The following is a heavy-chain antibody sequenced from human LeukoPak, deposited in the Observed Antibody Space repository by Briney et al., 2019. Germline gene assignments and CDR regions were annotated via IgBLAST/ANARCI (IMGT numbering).Heavy chain of an antibody. Sequence: GGSLRLSCAASGFTFSSYSTNWVRQAPGKGLEWVSSISSSSSYIYYADSVKGRFTISRDNAKNSLYLQMNSLRAEDTAVYYCAKVSGDDSSGYYYPANDYWGQGTLVTVSS. J-gene: IGHJ4*02. CDR1: GFTFSSYS. V-gene: IGHV3-21*04. CDR3: AKVSGDDSSGYYYPANDY. CDR2: ISSSSSYI. D-gene: IGHD3-22*01.